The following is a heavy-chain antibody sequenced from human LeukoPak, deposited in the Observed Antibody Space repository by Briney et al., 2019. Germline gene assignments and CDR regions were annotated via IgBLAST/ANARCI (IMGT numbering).Heavy chain of an antibody. J-gene: IGHJ5*02. CDR1: GYTFTGYY. Sequence: RASVKVSCKASGYTFTGYYMHWVRQAPGQGLEWMGWINPNSGGTNYAQKFQGRVTMTRDTSISTAYMELSRLRSDDTAVYYCARGAPGRYYGSGNWFDPWGQGTLVTVSS. CDR2: INPNSGGT. V-gene: IGHV1-2*02. CDR3: ARGAPGRYYGSGNWFDP. D-gene: IGHD3-10*01.